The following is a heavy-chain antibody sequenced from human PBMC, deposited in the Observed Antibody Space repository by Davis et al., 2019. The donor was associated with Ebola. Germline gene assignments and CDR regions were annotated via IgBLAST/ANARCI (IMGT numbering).Heavy chain of an antibody. V-gene: IGHV4-59*12. CDR3: ARADYTRYFDH. J-gene: IGHJ4*02. CDR1: GGSISSYY. CDR2: IYYSGST. D-gene: IGHD3-16*01. Sequence: MPSETLSLTCTVSGGSISSYYWSWIRQPPGKGLEWIGYIYYSGSTNYNPSLKSRVTISVDTSKNQFSLKLSSVTAADTAVYYCARADYTRYFDHWGQGTVVTVSP.